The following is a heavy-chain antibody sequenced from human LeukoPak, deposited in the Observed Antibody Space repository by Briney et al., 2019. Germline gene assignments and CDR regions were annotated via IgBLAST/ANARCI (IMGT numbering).Heavy chain of an antibody. Sequence: SGRSLRLSCAASGFTFDEYAMHWVRQAPGKGLEWVSGISWNSGSIGYAGSVKGRFTIPRDNAKNSLYLQMTSLRAEDTALYYCVKDSSAYAMDVWGQGTTVTVSS. J-gene: IGHJ6*02. CDR2: ISWNSGSI. CDR3: VKDSSAYAMDV. D-gene: IGHD6-6*01. CDR1: GFTFDEYA. V-gene: IGHV3-9*01.